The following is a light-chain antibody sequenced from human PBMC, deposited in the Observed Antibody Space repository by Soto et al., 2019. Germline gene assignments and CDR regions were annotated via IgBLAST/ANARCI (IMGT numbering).Light chain of an antibody. CDR3: QQDGTSPGT. CDR2: GAS. CDR1: QSVTSNY. J-gene: IGKJ2*01. Sequence: EIVLTQSPGTLSLSPGERATLSCRASQSVTSNYLAWYHQKPGQAPRLLIYGASSRATRIPERFSGSGSGSDFTLTISRLEPEDFAVYYCQQDGTSPGTFGQGTKLEIK. V-gene: IGKV3-20*01.